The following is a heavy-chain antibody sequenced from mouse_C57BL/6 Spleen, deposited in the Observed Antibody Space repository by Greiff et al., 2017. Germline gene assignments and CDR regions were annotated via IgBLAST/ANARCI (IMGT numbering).Heavy chain of an antibody. CDR1: GYTFTSYW. V-gene: IGHV1-72*01. Sequence: VQLQQPGAELVKPGASVKLSCKASGYTFTSYWMHWVKQRPGRGLEWIGRIDPNSGGTKYNEKFKSKATLTVDKPSSPAYMQLSSLTSEDSAVYYCARRGLHYAMDYWGQGTSVTVSS. D-gene: IGHD3-3*01. CDR3: ARRGLHYAMDY. J-gene: IGHJ4*01. CDR2: IDPNSGGT.